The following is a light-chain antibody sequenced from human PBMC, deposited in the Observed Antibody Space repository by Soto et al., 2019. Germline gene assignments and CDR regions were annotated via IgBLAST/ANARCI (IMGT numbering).Light chain of an antibody. CDR3: QQYLNSPRT. J-gene: IGKJ1*01. Sequence: VLTQSPGTLSLSPGEGATRSCRASQRVASDLAWYLRKPGQPPRLLIYDASIRATGIPDRISGSGSERDFTLTISRLEPEDAAVYYCQQYLNSPRTFGQGTKVHIK. V-gene: IGKV3-20*01. CDR2: DAS. CDR1: QRVASD.